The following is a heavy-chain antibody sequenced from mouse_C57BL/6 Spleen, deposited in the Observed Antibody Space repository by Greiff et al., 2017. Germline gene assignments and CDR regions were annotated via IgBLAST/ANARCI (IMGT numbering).Heavy chain of an antibody. Sequence: VQLQQPGAELVKPGASVKMSCKASGYTFTSYWITWVKQRPGQGLEWIGDIYPGSGSTNYNEKFKSKATLTVDTSPSTAYMQLSRLTSEDSAVYYCARGRNYGSSYSNWYFDVWGTGTTVTVSS. V-gene: IGHV1-55*01. CDR3: ARGRNYGSSYSNWYFDV. D-gene: IGHD1-1*01. J-gene: IGHJ1*03. CDR1: GYTFTSYW. CDR2: IYPGSGST.